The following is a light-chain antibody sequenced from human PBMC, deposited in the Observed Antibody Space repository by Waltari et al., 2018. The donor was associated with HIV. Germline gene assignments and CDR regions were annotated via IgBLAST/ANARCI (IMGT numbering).Light chain of an antibody. CDR3: QQYNNWPPWT. CDR2: YAS. Sequence: EIVMTQSPATLSVSPGERATLSCRASQSVGSNLAWSRQKPGQAPRLLIYYASTRATGIPARFSGNGSGTEFTLTISSLLSEDFAVYYCQQYNNWPPWTFGQGTKVEIK. CDR1: QSVGSN. J-gene: IGKJ1*01. V-gene: IGKV3-15*01.